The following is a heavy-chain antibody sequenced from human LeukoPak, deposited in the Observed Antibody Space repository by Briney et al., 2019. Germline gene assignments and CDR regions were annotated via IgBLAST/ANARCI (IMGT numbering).Heavy chain of an antibody. J-gene: IGHJ4*02. V-gene: IGHV3-7*01. Sequence: PGGSLRLSCAASGFTFSNYWMTWVRQAPGKVLEWVANIKQDGSEKYYVDPVKGRFTISRDNAKNSLFLQMNSLSAEDTAVYYCARDVSDENGSSSRIHLDSWGQGTLVSVSS. D-gene: IGHD6-6*01. CDR1: GFTFSNYW. CDR2: IKQDGSEK. CDR3: ARDVSDENGSSSRIHLDS.